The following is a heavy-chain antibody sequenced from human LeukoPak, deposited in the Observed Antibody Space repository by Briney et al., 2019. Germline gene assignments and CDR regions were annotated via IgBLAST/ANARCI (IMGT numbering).Heavy chain of an antibody. CDR3: VKTDQDYYGSGTYWDY. CDR2: ISSNGGST. Sequence: GGSLRLSCSASGFTFSSYAMFWVRQAPGKGLKYVSAISSNGGSTHYADSVKDRFTISRDNSKNRLYLQMSSLRTEDTAVYYCVKTDQDYYGSGTYWDYWGQGTLVTVSS. J-gene: IGHJ4*02. CDR1: GFTFSSYA. V-gene: IGHV3-64D*09. D-gene: IGHD3-10*01.